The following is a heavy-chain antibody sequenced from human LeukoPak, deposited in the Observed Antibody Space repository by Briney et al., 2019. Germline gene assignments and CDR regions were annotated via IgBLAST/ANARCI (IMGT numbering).Heavy chain of an antibody. CDR3: ANHSDTAMVYAY. J-gene: IGHJ4*02. CDR1: GFTFSSYA. D-gene: IGHD5-18*01. V-gene: IGHV3-23*01. CDR2: ISGSGGTT. Sequence: GGSLRLTCAASGFTFSSYAMSWVRQAPGKGLEWVSGISGSGGTTYYADSVKGRFTISRDNSKNTLNLQMNSLRAEDTAVYYCANHSDTAMVYAYWGQGTLVTVSS.